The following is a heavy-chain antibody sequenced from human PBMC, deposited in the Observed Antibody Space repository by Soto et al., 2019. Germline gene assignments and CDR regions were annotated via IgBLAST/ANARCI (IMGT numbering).Heavy chain of an antibody. CDR3: ARGPGAAAGTYYYYGMDV. D-gene: IGHD6-13*01. Sequence: QVQLVQSGAEVKKPGASVKVSCKASGYTFTSYGISWVRQAPGQGLEWMGWISAYNGNTNYAQKLQGRVTMTTDTHTATDXRELRSLRSDDTAVYYCARGPGAAAGTYYYYGMDVWGQGTTVTVSS. V-gene: IGHV1-18*01. CDR1: GYTFTSYG. J-gene: IGHJ6*02. CDR2: ISAYNGNT.